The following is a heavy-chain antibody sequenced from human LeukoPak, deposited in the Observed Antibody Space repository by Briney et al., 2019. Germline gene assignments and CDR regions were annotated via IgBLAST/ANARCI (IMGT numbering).Heavy chain of an antibody. CDR2: IYTSGST. CDR1: GGSISSGGYS. Sequence: SETLSLTCTVSGGSISSGGYSWSWIRQPAGKGLEWIGRIYTSGSTNYNPSLKSRVTMSVDTSKNQFSLNLSSVTAADTAVYYCARETTGLARYFDYWGQGTLVTVSS. V-gene: IGHV4-61*02. D-gene: IGHD4-11*01. J-gene: IGHJ4*02. CDR3: ARETTGLARYFDY.